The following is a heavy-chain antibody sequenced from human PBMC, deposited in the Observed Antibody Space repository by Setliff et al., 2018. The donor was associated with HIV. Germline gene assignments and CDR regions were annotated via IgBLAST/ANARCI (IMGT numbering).Heavy chain of an antibody. V-gene: IGHV5-51*01. J-gene: IGHJ6*02. D-gene: IGHD6-13*01. CDR3: ARTGYSSS. CDR1: GYSFSSYW. CDR2: IYPGDSET. Sequence: PGESLKISCKASGYSFSSYWIGWVRQMPGEGLEWMGIIYPGDSETRYNPSFEGQVTISADKSISTAYLQWNSLKASDTAMYYCARTGYSSSWGQGTTVTVSS.